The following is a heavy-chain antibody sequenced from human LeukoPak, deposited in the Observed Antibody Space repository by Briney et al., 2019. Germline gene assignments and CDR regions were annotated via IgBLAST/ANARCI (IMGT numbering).Heavy chain of an antibody. CDR1: GYSFTPYW. Sequence: RGESLKISCKASGYSFTPYWIGWVRQMPGKGLEWVGIVYPADSDTRYSPSFQGQVTISADKSIRTAYLQWSSLKTSDTAMYYCARHKRDSSGYFIDSWGQGTPVTVSS. D-gene: IGHD3-22*01. J-gene: IGHJ4*02. CDR3: ARHKRDSSGYFIDS. V-gene: IGHV5-51*01. CDR2: VYPADSDT.